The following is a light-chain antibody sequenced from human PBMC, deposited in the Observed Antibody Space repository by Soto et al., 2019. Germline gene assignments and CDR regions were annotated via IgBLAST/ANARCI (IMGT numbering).Light chain of an antibody. CDR2: DAS. J-gene: IGKJ5*01. Sequence: DIQMTQSPSSLSASVGYRVTITCQATQDISNYLNWYQQKPGKAPKLLIYDASNLQTGVPSRFSGGASGTDFTLSISSLQPEDIATYYCQQYRNLPLTFGQGTRLEIK. CDR1: QDISNY. V-gene: IGKV1-33*01. CDR3: QQYRNLPLT.